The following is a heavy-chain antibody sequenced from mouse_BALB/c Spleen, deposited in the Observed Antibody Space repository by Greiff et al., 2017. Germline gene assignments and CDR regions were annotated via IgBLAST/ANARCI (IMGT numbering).Heavy chain of an antibody. J-gene: IGHJ4*01. CDR2: IWAGGST. Sequence: VKLVESGPGLVAPSQSLSITCTVSGFSLTSYGVHWVRQPPGKGLEWLGVIWAGGSTNYNSALMSRLSISKDNSKSQVFLKMNSLQTDDTAMYYCARDGGTGDYYAMDYWGQGTSVTVSS. D-gene: IGHD3-3*01. V-gene: IGHV2-9*02. CDR1: GFSLTSYG. CDR3: ARDGGTGDYYAMDY.